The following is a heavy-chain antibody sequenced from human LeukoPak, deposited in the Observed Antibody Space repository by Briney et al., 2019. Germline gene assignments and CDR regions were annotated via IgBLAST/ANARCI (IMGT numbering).Heavy chain of an antibody. J-gene: IGHJ4*02. Sequence: GKSLRLSCAASGFTFSNYGMYWLRQAPGKGLEWVARLVYDERIDYANSVKGRFSISRDNSKNTLFLDMSDLRVEDTAVYYCARDLSAAFDFWGQGVLVTVSS. CDR3: ARDLSAAFDF. D-gene: IGHD6-19*01. CDR1: GFTFSNYG. V-gene: IGHV3-33*07. CDR2: LVYDERI.